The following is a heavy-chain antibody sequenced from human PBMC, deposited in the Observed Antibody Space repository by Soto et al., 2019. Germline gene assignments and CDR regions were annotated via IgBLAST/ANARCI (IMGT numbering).Heavy chain of an antibody. CDR2: IYYSGST. Sequence: PSETLSLTCTVSGGSISSYYWSWIRQPPGKGLEWIGYIYYSGSTNYNPSLKSRVTISVDTSKNQFSLKLSSVTAADTAVYYCASHLDSGNYTLVFYYSGQGTLVTVS. J-gene: IGHJ4*02. D-gene: IGHD1-26*01. V-gene: IGHV4-59*08. CDR1: GGSISSYY. CDR3: ASHLDSGNYTLVFYY.